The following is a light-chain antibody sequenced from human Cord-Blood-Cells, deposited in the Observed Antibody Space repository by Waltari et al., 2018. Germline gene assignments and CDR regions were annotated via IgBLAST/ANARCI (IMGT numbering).Light chain of an antibody. CDR1: SSNIGAGYD. Sequence: LTQPPSVSGAPGQRVTISCTGSSSNIGAGYDVHWYQQLPGTAPKLLIYGNSNRPSGVPDRFSGSKSGTSASLAITGLQAEDEADYYCQSYDSSLSGVVFGGGTKLTVL. V-gene: IGLV1-40*01. J-gene: IGLJ2*01. CDR2: GNS. CDR3: QSYDSSLSGVV.